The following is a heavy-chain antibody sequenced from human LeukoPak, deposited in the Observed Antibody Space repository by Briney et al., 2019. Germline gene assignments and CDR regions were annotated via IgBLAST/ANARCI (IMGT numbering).Heavy chain of an antibody. CDR3: ARATRIFGVVM. J-gene: IGHJ4*02. CDR2: INHGGST. Sequence: PSETLSLTCAVYGGSFSGYYWSWIRQPPGKGLEWIGEINHGGSTNYNPSLKSRVTISVDTSKNQFSLKLSSVTAADTAVYYCARATRIFGVVMWGQGTLVTVSS. D-gene: IGHD3-3*01. V-gene: IGHV4-34*01. CDR1: GGSFSGYY.